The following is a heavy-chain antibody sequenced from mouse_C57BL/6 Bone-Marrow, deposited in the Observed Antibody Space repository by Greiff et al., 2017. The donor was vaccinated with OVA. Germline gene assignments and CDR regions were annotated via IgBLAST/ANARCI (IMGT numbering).Heavy chain of an antibody. CDR2: IYPRSGNT. V-gene: IGHV1-81*01. CDR1: GYTFTSYG. D-gene: IGHD2-1*01. CDR3: ARLHYGTSPYFDY. Sequence: VKLMESGAELARPGASVKLSCKASGYTFTSYGISWVKQRTGQGLEWIGEIYPRSGNTYYNEKFKGKATLTADKSSSTAYMELRSLTSEDSAVYFCARLHYGTSPYFDYWGQGTTLTVSS. J-gene: IGHJ2*01.